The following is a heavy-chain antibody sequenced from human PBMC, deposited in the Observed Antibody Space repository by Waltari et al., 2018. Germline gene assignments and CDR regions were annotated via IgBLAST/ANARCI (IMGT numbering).Heavy chain of an antibody. J-gene: IGHJ4*02. CDR3: ASDCCGSGYRIHY. CDR1: GFTFGSHW. D-gene: IGHD3-3*01. CDR2: IDEDGSSA. Sequence: DVHLVESGGGLVQPRGSLRLSCTVSGFTFGSHWMHGVREVPGKGMVWIERIDEDGSSAIDADSVKGRFTVSRDNAKNTLYLEMNNLKAEDTAVYYCASDCCGSGYRIHYWGQGTLVNVSS. V-gene: IGHV3-74*01.